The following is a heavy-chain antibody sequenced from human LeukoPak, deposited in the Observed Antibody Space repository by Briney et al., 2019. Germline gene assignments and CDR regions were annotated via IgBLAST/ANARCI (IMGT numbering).Heavy chain of an antibody. Sequence: GGSLRLSCAASGFTFDDYTMHWVRHAPGKGLEWVSLISWDGGSTYYADSVKGRFTISRDNSKNSLYLQMNSLRTEDTALYYCAKGSYGDYNYYYYGMDVWGQGTTVTVSS. CDR3: AKGSYGDYNYYYYGMDV. V-gene: IGHV3-43*01. D-gene: IGHD4-17*01. J-gene: IGHJ6*02. CDR1: GFTFDDYT. CDR2: ISWDGGST.